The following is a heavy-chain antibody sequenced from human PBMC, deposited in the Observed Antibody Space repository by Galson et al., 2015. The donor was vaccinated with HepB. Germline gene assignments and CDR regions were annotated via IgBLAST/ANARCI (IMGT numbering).Heavy chain of an antibody. CDR2: TNGGGTDT. CDR1: GFRFSKNW. CDR3: AKAGGG. J-gene: IGHJ4*02. V-gene: IGHV3-74*01. Sequence: SLRLSCAASGFRFSKNWMHWVRQPPGKGLVWVARTNGGGTDTGYADSVKGRFTISRDNAKNTLYLQMDSLRPEDTAMYYCAKAGGGWGKGAQVTVSS. D-gene: IGHD3-10*01.